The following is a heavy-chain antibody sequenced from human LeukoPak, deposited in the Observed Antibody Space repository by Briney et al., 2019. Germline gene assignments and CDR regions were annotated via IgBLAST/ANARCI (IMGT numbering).Heavy chain of an antibody. D-gene: IGHD1-20*01. Sequence: ASVKVSCKASGYTFTGYYMHWVRQAPGQGLEWMGWINPNSGGTNYAQKFQGRVTMTRDTSISTAYMELSRPRSDDTAVYYCARDGYNWNHYYYYYYMDVWGKGTTVTVSS. CDR3: ARDGYNWNHYYYYYYMDV. CDR2: INPNSGGT. V-gene: IGHV1-2*02. CDR1: GYTFTGYY. J-gene: IGHJ6*03.